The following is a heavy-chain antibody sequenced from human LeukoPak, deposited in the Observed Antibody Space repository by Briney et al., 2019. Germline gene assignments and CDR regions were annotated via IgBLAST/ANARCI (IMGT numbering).Heavy chain of an antibody. CDR3: ARDRTATHYSDY. CDR1: GFTFDDYA. V-gene: IGHV3-33*08. D-gene: IGHD1-14*01. J-gene: IGHJ4*02. Sequence: PGKSLRLSCAASGFTFDDYAMHWVRQAPGEGLEWVAVIWSDASGQYYADSVKGRFSISRDNSKNTVYLEMNSLRAEDTAVYYCARDRTATHYSDYWGQGTLVTVSS. CDR2: IWSDASGQ.